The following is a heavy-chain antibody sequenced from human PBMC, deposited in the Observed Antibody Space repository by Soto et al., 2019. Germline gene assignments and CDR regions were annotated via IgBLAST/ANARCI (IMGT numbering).Heavy chain of an antibody. J-gene: IGHJ6*02. Sequence: GGSLRLSCAASGFTFSSYAMSWVRQAPGKGLEWVSAISGSGGSTYYADSVKGRFTISRDNSKNTLYLQMNSLRAEDTAVYYCAKAQGVEYYYYYGMDVWGQGTTVTVSS. CDR1: GFTFSSYA. CDR3: AKAQGVEYYYYYGMDV. CDR2: ISGSGGST. V-gene: IGHV3-23*01.